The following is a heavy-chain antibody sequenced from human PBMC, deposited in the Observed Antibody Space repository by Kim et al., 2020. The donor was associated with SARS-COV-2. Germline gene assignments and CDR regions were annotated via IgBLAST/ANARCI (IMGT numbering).Heavy chain of an antibody. J-gene: IGHJ6*02. Sequence: GGSLRLSCAASGFTFSSYEMNWVRQAPGKGLEWVSYISSSGSTIYYADSVKGRFTISRDNAKNSLYLQMNSLRAEDTAVYYCARESRVLIANSYYYYGMDVLGQGTTVTVSS. D-gene: IGHD6-13*01. CDR3: ARESRVLIANSYYYYGMDV. CDR2: ISSSGSTI. V-gene: IGHV3-48*03. CDR1: GFTFSSYE.